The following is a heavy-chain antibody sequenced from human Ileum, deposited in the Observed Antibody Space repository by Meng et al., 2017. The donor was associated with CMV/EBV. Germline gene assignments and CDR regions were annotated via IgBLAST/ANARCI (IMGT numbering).Heavy chain of an antibody. J-gene: IGHJ4*02. Sequence: CAVSGFTFKNYAMSWVRQAPGKGLEWVSGISDTGRSTYYTDSVKGRFTISRDNSKNTLYLQMNSLRADDTAVYYCAKTFHPLLYFFDYWGQGTLVTVSS. CDR1: GFTFKNYA. CDR3: AKTFHPLLYFFDY. V-gene: IGHV3-23*01. CDR2: ISDTGRST. D-gene: IGHD2-2*02.